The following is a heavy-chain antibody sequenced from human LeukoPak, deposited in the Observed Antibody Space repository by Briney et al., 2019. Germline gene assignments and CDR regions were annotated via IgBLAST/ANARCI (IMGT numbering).Heavy chain of an antibody. CDR3: ARDYKYAFDN. CDR2: IGIDSGNT. V-gene: IGHV3-48*01. D-gene: IGHD5-24*01. CDR1: GFTFSDYS. J-gene: IGHJ4*02. Sequence: GGSLRLSCAASGFTFSDYSMNWVRQAPGKGLEWISYIGIDSGNTNYADSVKGRFTISGDKAKNSLYLQMNSLRVEDTAVYYCARDYKYAFDNWGQGTLVTVSS.